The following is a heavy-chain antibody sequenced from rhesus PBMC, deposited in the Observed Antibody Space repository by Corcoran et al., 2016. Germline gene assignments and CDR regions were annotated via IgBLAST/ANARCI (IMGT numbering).Heavy chain of an antibody. V-gene: IGHV4-65*01. CDR3: ARDLRYSNYDHFDY. CDR1: GGSVRRRNW. Sequence: QVQLPESGPGLVKPSETLSLTCAVSGGSVRRRNWWSLIRQPPGKGIEWIGYISGSSGRTYDNPPPKSRVTMPTDTSKNQLSRKLSSVTAADTGGYYGARDLRYSNYDHFDYRGQGVRVTVSS. J-gene: IGHJ4*01. D-gene: IGHD4-23*01. CDR2: ISGSSGRT.